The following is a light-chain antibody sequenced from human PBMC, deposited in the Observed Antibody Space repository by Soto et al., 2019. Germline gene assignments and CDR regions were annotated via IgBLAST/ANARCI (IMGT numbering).Light chain of an antibody. V-gene: IGLV2-8*01. Sequence: QSALTQPPSASGSPGQSVTISCTGTSSDVGGYNYVSRYQQHPGKVPKLMIYEVTKRPSGVPDRFSGSKSGNTASLTVSGLQAEDEADYYCSSYAGSNILVFGGGTKVTVL. CDR1: SSDVGGYNY. CDR3: SSYAGSNILV. CDR2: EVT. J-gene: IGLJ3*02.